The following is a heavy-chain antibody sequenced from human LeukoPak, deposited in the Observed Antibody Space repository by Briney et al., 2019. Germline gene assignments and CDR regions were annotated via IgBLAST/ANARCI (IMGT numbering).Heavy chain of an antibody. D-gene: IGHD4-17*01. CDR2: INTNTGNP. V-gene: IGHV7-4-1*02. Sequence: GASVTVSFTASGYTFTSYAMNWVRQAPGQGLEWMGWINTNTGNPTYAQGFTGRFVFSLDTSVSTAYLQISSLKAEDTAVYYCARISPNDYGDQPFDYWGQGTLVTVSS. CDR1: GYTFTSYA. CDR3: ARISPNDYGDQPFDY. J-gene: IGHJ4*02.